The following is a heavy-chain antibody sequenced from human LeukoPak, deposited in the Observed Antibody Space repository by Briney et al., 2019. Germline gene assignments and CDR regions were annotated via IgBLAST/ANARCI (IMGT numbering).Heavy chain of an antibody. J-gene: IGHJ2*01. CDR1: GVSINTCCYY. V-gene: IGHV4-61*01. D-gene: IGHD3-22*01. CDR2: KYYSGST. CDR3: ARHSGGRDSSGEYWYFDL. Sequence: SETLSLTCDVSGVSINTCCYYWTWIRQPPGKGLEWIGYKYYSGSTRYNSSLRSRLTISLDTSKNQFSLKLSSVTAADTAVYYCARHSGGRDSSGEYWYFDLWGRGTLVTVSS.